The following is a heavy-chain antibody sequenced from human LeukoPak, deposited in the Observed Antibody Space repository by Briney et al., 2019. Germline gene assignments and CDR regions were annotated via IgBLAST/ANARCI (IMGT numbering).Heavy chain of an antibody. CDR1: GFTFSSYA. CDR3: AKAATAMVYYFDY. D-gene: IGHD5-18*01. CDR2: ISGSGGST. J-gene: IGHJ4*02. V-gene: IGHV3-23*01. Sequence: GGSLRLSCAASGFTFSSYAVSWVRQAPGKGLERVSAISGSGGSTYYADSVKGRFTISRDNSKNTLYLQMNSLRAEDTAVYYCAKAATAMVYYFDYWGQGTLVTVSS.